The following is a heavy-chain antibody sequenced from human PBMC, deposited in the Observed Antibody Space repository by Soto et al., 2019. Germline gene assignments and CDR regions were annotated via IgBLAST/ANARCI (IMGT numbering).Heavy chain of an antibody. CDR1: GVSISSYY. J-gene: IGHJ4*02. D-gene: IGHD2-15*01. CDR3: AFSVVAAYFDY. Sequence: PSETLSLTCTVSGVSISSYYWSWIRQPPGKGLEWIGYIYYSGSTNYNPSLKSRVTISVDTSKNQFSLKLSSVTAADTAVYYCAFSVVAAYFDYWGQGTLVTVSS. V-gene: IGHV4-59*01. CDR2: IYYSGST.